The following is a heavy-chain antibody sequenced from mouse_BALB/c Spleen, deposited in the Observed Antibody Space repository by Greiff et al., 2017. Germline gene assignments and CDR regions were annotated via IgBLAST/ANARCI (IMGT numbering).Heavy chain of an antibody. V-gene: IGHV14-1*02. CDR1: GFNIKDYY. CDR2: IDPENGNT. D-gene: IGHD2-2*01. Sequence: EVQRVESGAELVRPGALVKLSCKASGFNIKDYYMHWVKQRPEQGLEWIGWIDPENGNTIYDPKFQGKASITADTSSNTAYLQLSSLTSEDTAVYYCASYYGYDENDYWGQGTTLTVSS. CDR3: ASYYGYDENDY. J-gene: IGHJ2*01.